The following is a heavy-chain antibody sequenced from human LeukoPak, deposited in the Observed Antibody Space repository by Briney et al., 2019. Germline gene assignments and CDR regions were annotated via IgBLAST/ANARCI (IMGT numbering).Heavy chain of an antibody. CDR3: ARCRNLAGPCPRYYYGMDV. Sequence: SQTLSLTCTVSGVSISSVSHDWSWIRQHPGKGMEWMGYIYYSGSTYYNPSLRSRVTISVDTSNNHFSLQISSVTAADTAVYYCARCRNLAGPCPRYYYGMDVWGKGTTVTVSS. CDR1: GVSISSVSHD. J-gene: IGHJ6*04. D-gene: IGHD6-19*01. CDR2: IYYSGST. V-gene: IGHV4-31*03.